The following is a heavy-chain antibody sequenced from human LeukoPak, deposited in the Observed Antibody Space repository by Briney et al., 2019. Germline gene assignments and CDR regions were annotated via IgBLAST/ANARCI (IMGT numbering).Heavy chain of an antibody. CDR1: GGTFSSYA. V-gene: IGHV1-69*05. J-gene: IGHJ4*02. CDR3: ARGLARAAALVHGY. D-gene: IGHD6-13*01. CDR2: IIPIFGTA. Sequence: SVKVSCKASGGTFSSYAISWVRQAPGQGLEWMGGIIPIFGTANYAQKFQGRVTMTRNTSISTAYMELSSLRSEDTAVYYCARGLARAAALVHGYWGQGTLVTVSS.